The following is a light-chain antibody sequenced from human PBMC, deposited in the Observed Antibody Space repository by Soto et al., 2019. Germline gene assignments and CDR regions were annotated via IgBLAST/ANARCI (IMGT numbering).Light chain of an antibody. V-gene: IGLV2-23*01. J-gene: IGLJ1*01. Sequence: QSALTQPASVSGSPVQSITISCTGTTIDVGSYSLVSWYQHHPGKAPQLMIYEASKRPSGVSNRFSGSKSGNTASLTISGLQAEDEADYYCYSYGGSYYVFGTGTKVTVL. CDR3: YSYGGSYYV. CDR2: EAS. CDR1: TIDVGSYSL.